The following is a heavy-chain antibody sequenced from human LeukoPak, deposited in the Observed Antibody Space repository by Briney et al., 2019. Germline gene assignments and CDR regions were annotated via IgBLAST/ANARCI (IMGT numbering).Heavy chain of an antibody. CDR2: ISGGGGT. CDR1: GFTYSGYA. Sequence: PGGSLRLSCAVSGFTYSGYAITWVRQAPGKGREGVSAISGGGGTYYADSVKGRFTISRDNSENTLYLQMNSLRTEDTAVYYCAKGLSSGWYNFDHWGQGTLVTVSS. J-gene: IGHJ4*02. D-gene: IGHD6-19*01. V-gene: IGHV3-23*01. CDR3: AKGLSSGWYNFDH.